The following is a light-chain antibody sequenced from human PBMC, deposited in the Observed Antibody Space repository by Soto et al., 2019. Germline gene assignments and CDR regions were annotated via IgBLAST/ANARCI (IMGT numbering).Light chain of an antibody. CDR3: ATWDDSLYGPV. Sequence: QSVLTQPPSASGTPGQRVTISCSGSSSNIGSYTVNWYQQFPGTAPKFLIYTNNQRPSGVPDRFSGSKSGTSASLAISGLQSEDEADYYCATWDDSLYGPVFGGGTKVTVL. CDR1: SSNIGSYT. CDR2: TNN. V-gene: IGLV1-44*01. J-gene: IGLJ3*02.